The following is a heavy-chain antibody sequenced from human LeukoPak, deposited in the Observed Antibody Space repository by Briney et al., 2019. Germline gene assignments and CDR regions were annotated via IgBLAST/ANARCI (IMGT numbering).Heavy chain of an antibody. D-gene: IGHD2-15*01. J-gene: IGHJ3*02. CDR1: GFTFSSYG. Sequence: GGSLRLSCVASGFTFSSYGMHWVRQAPGKGLEWVAVIWYDGRNKYYADSVKGRFTISRDNSKNTLYLQMNSLRAEDTAVYYCAKERNDCSGGSCYYLDAFDIWGQGTMVTVSS. CDR2: IWYDGRNK. V-gene: IGHV3-33*06. CDR3: AKERNDCSGGSCYYLDAFDI.